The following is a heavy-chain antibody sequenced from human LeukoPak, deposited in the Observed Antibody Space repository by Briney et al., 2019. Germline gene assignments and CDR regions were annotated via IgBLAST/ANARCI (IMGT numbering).Heavy chain of an antibody. V-gene: IGHV3-7*01. D-gene: IGHD4-17*01. CDR2: IRQDGSEK. J-gene: IGHJ4*02. CDR1: GFTFSSYW. CDR3: ASSKMIPGDYYFDY. Sequence: QPGGSLRLSCAASGFTFSSYWMSWVRQAPGKGLEWVANIRQDGSEKYYVDSVKGRFTISRDNAKNSLYLQMNSLRAEDTAVYYCASSKMIPGDYYFDYWGQGTLVTVSS.